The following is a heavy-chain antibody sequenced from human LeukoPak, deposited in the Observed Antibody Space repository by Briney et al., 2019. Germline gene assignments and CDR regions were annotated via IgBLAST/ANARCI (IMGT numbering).Heavy chain of an antibody. CDR1: GVSFSNLA. V-gene: IGHV3-23*01. D-gene: IGHD6-19*01. CDR2: ISDSGDIT. Sequence: GGSLRLSCVASGVSFSNLAMGWVRQAPGHGLEWVSVISDSGDITYYADSVKGRFTISRDNSRNTLYLQMNSLRVDDTAVYYCAKDARRYSGWYFFDHWGQGTLVTVSS. J-gene: IGHJ4*02. CDR3: AKDARRYSGWYFFDH.